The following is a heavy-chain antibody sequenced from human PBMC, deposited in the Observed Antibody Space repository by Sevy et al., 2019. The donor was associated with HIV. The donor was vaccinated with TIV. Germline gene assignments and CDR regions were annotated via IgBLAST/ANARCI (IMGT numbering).Heavy chain of an antibody. Sequence: GGSLRLSCAASGFTFSDHYMDWVRQAPGKGLEWVGRTRNKANSYTTEYAASVKGRFTISREDSKNSLYLQMNSLKTEDTAVYYCARERSGSYYYYYGMDVWGQGTTVTVSS. D-gene: IGHD1-26*01. CDR2: TRNKANSYTT. CDR3: ARERSGSYYYYYGMDV. J-gene: IGHJ6*02. CDR1: GFTFSDHY. V-gene: IGHV3-72*01.